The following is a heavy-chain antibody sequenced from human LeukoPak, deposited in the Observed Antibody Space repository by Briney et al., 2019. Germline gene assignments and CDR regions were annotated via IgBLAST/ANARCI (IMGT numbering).Heavy chain of an antibody. Sequence: GGSLRLSCAASGFAFSSYGMYWVRQAPGKGLEWVAVISYHGSDTYYIDSVKGRFTISRDNPKNTLYLQMNSLRAEDTAVYYCAKEVWSGSLSAFDMWGQGTMVTVSS. J-gene: IGHJ3*02. CDR1: GFAFSSYG. CDR3: AKEVWSGSLSAFDM. D-gene: IGHD1-26*01. V-gene: IGHV3-30*18. CDR2: ISYHGSDT.